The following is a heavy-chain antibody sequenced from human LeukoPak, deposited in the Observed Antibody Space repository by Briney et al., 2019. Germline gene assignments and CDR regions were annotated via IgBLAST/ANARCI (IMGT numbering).Heavy chain of an antibody. Sequence: SETLSLTCTVSGGSISSYYWSWIRQPPGKGLEWIGYIYYSGSTNYNPSLKSRVTISVDTSKNQFSLKLSSVTAADTAVYYCARLWANYYHYMDVWGKGTTVTVSS. D-gene: IGHD5-12*01. CDR2: IYYSGST. V-gene: IGHV4-59*01. J-gene: IGHJ6*03. CDR1: GGSISSYY. CDR3: ARLWANYYHYMDV.